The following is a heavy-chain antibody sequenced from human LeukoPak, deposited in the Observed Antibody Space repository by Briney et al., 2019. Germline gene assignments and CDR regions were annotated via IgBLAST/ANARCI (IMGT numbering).Heavy chain of an antibody. Sequence: PGGSLRLSCAASGFTFSSYAMSWVRQAPGKGLEWVSTISDGGDSTDYVDSVKGRFTISRDNSRKSLYLQMTSLTAEDTAVYYCAKFGLPYDFWSGYFYYWGQGTLVTVSS. CDR2: ISDGGDST. V-gene: IGHV3-23*01. CDR3: AKFGLPYDFWSGYFYY. D-gene: IGHD3-3*01. J-gene: IGHJ4*02. CDR1: GFTFSSYA.